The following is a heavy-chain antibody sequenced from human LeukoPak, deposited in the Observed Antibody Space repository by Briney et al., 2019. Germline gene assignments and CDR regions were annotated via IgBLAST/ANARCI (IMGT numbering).Heavy chain of an antibody. CDR2: IRYDGSNK. D-gene: IGHD3-22*01. Sequence: GGSLRLSCAASGFTFGSYGMHWVRQAPGKGLKWEAFIRYDGSNKYYADSVKGRFTISRDTSKNTLYLQMNSLRAEDTAVYYCALDYYDTSGYSLFYWGQGTLVTVSS. CDR3: ALDYYDTSGYSLFY. CDR1: GFTFGSYG. V-gene: IGHV3-30*02. J-gene: IGHJ4*02.